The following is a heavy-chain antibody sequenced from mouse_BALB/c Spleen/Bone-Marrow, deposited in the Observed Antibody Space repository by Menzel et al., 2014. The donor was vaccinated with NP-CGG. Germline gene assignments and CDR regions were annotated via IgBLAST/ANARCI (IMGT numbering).Heavy chain of an antibody. CDR2: IYPGDGDT. V-gene: IGHV1-87*01. CDR1: GYTFTSYW. J-gene: IGHJ4*01. Sequence: VQLQESGAELARPGASVKLSCKASGYTFTSYWMQWVKQRPGQGLEWIGAIYPGDGDTRYTQKFKGKATLTADKSSSTAYMQLSSSASEDSAVYYCARYYYAMDYWGQGTSVTVSS. CDR3: ARYYYAMDY.